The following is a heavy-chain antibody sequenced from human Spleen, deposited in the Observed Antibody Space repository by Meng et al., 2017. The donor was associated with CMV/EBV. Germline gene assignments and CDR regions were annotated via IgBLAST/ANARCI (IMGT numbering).Heavy chain of an antibody. D-gene: IGHD1-1*01. V-gene: IGHV4-61*01. Sequence: SETLSLTCTVSGGPISSTTYYWSWLRQPPGKGLEWIGYISYIGSTNYNPSLKSRVTISVDTSKNQFSLKLSSVTAADTAVFYCARDILERNAFDMWGQGTMVTVSS. J-gene: IGHJ3*02. CDR3: ARDILERNAFDM. CDR1: GGPISSTTYY. CDR2: ISYIGST.